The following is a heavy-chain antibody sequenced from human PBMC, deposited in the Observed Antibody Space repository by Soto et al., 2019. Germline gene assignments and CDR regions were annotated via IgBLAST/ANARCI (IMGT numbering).Heavy chain of an antibody. D-gene: IGHD5-18*01. CDR3: ARDTAMAKRYFDY. CDR2: IIPILGIA. V-gene: IGHV1-69*04. J-gene: IGHJ4*02. Sequence: SVKVSCKASGGTFSSYTISWVRQAPGQGLEWMGRIIPILGIANYAQKFQGRVTITADKSTSTAYMELSSLRSEDTAVYYCARDTAMAKRYFDYWGQETLVTVSS. CDR1: GGTFSSYT.